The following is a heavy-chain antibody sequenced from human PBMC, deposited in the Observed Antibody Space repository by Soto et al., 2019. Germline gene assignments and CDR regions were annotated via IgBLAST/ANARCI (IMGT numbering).Heavy chain of an antibody. D-gene: IGHD4-17*01. CDR3: PTTVVTNWYFDL. CDR1: GGSISSSSYY. J-gene: IGHJ2*01. V-gene: IGHV4-39*01. CDR2: IYYSGST. Sequence: QLQLQESGPGLVKPSETLSLTCTVSGGSISSSSYYWGWIRQPPGKGLEWIGSIYYSGSTYYNPSLKSRVPISEATSKNQFSLKLSAVTAADTAVYYCPTTVVTNWYFDLWGRGPLVTVSS.